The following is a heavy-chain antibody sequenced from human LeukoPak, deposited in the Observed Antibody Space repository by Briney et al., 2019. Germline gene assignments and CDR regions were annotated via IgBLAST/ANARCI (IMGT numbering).Heavy chain of an antibody. Sequence: GGSLRLSCAASGFTFADYAMHWVRQAPGKGLEWVSLITGGADSTYYADSVKGRFTISSDNSKNSLYLQMNSLRTEDTALYYCAKAHGSGNYYFYYMDIWGKGTTVTVPS. CDR3: AKAHGSGNYYFYYMDI. CDR2: ITGGADST. CDR1: GFTFADYA. V-gene: IGHV3-43*02. D-gene: IGHD3-10*01. J-gene: IGHJ6*03.